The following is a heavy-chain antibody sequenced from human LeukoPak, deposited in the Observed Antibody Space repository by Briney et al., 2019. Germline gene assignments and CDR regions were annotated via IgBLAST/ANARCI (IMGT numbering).Heavy chain of an antibody. V-gene: IGHV3-49*04. Sequence: GGSLRLSCAASGLTFSNAWMSWVRQAPGKGLEWVGFIRSKAYGGTTEYAASVKGRFTISRDDSKSIAYLQMNSLKTEDTAVYYCTRVFPRGLYYYYYMDVWVKGTTVTVSS. CDR3: TRVFPRGLYYYYYMDV. CDR1: GLTFSNAW. J-gene: IGHJ6*03. CDR2: IRSKAYGGTT.